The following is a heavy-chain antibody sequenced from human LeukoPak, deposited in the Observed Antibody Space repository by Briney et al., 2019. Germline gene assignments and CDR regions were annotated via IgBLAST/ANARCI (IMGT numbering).Heavy chain of an antibody. CDR1: GYTFTSYG. CDR2: ISPYNGNT. J-gene: IGHJ3*02. V-gene: IGHV1-18*01. Sequence: GASVKVSYKASGYTFTSYGITWVRQAPGQGLEWMGWISPYNGNTNYAQKFQGRVTMTTDTSTRTAYMELRSLRSDDTAVYYCARGLRGYYDTGGYTWDAFDIWGQGTMVTVSS. CDR3: ARGLRGYYDTGGYTWDAFDI. D-gene: IGHD3-22*01.